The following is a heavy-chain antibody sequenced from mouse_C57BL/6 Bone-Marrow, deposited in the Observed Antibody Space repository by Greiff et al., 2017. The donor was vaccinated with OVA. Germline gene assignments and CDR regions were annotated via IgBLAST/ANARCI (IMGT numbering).Heavy chain of an antibody. Sequence: QVQLLQSGAELARPGASVKMSCKASGYTFTSYTIHWVKQRPGQGLEWIGYIDPTNDYTNYNQKFKGKATLTADKSPNTAYLQMSSLTSEDSAVYYCTRGYYFDYWGQGTTLTVSS. J-gene: IGHJ2*01. V-gene: IGHV1-4*01. CDR1: GYTFTSYT. CDR2: IDPTNDYT. CDR3: TRGYYFDY.